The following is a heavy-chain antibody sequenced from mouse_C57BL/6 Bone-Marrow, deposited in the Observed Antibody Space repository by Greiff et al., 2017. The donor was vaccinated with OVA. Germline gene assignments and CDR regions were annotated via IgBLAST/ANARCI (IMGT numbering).Heavy chain of an antibody. J-gene: IGHJ4*01. CDR3: ARAMSYGNPYYYAMDY. CDR1: GFTFSDYY. V-gene: IGHV5-16*01. CDR2: INYDGSST. Sequence: DVKLVESEGGLVQPGSSMKLSCTASGFTFSDYYMAWVRQVPEKGLEWVANINYDGSSTYYLDSLKSRFIISRDNAKNILYLQMSSLKSEDTATYYCARAMSYGNPYYYAMDYWGQGTSVTVSS. D-gene: IGHD2-1*01.